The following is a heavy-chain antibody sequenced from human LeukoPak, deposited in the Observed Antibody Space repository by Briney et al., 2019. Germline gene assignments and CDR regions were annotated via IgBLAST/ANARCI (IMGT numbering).Heavy chain of an antibody. CDR2: ISSSGDST. Sequence: PGGSLRLSCAASGFTFNTYTMSWVRQAPGQGLEWVSAISSSGDSTYYADSVKGRFTISRDSSKHMVYLQMNSLRAEDTAVYYCVKGKYSSGWYSIVDSWGQGTLVTVSP. CDR3: VKGKYSSGWYSIVDS. D-gene: IGHD6-19*01. V-gene: IGHV3-23*01. J-gene: IGHJ4*02. CDR1: GFTFNTYT.